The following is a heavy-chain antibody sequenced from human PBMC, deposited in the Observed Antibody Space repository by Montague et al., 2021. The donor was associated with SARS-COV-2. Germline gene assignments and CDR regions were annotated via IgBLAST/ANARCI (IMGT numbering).Heavy chain of an antibody. Sequence: SDTRSLTCTVSGGSISSYYWSWIRQPPGKGLEWIGYIYYSGSTNYNPSLKSRVTISVDTSKNQFSLKLSSVTAADTAVYYCASDYYGSGSLGYYYYGMDVWGQGTTVTVSS. CDR3: ASDYYGSGSLGYYYYGMDV. D-gene: IGHD3-10*01. V-gene: IGHV4-59*07. CDR1: GGSISSYY. CDR2: IYYSGST. J-gene: IGHJ6*02.